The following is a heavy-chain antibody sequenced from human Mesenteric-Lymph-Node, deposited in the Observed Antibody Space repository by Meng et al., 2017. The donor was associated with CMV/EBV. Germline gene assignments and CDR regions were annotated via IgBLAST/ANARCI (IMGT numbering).Heavy chain of an antibody. V-gene: IGHV4-31*02. Sequence: SISTGDYFWSWIRQHPGKGLEWIGYIHHSGNAHYNPSLRSRVTMSLDTSQNQFSLKVTSVTVADTAVYYCARVGRPPNYDFWSVCDTWGQGNLVTVSS. D-gene: IGHD3-3*01. CDR1: SISTGDYF. CDR2: IHHSGNA. CDR3: ARVGRPPNYDFWSVCDT. J-gene: IGHJ5*02.